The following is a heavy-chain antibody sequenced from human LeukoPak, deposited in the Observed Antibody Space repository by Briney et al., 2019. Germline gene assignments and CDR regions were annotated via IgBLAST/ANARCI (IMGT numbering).Heavy chain of an antibody. CDR3: AREGRMSMGIEY. Sequence: ETLSLTCAVYGGSLSCYYWSWIRQSPGKGLEWIGEINHGGSTNYNPSLKSRVTMSVDTSKNHFSLKLSSVTAADTAVHFCAREGRMSMGIEYWGQGTLVTVSS. CDR2: INHGGST. CDR1: GGSLSCYY. V-gene: IGHV4-34*01. D-gene: IGHD4/OR15-4a*01. J-gene: IGHJ4*02.